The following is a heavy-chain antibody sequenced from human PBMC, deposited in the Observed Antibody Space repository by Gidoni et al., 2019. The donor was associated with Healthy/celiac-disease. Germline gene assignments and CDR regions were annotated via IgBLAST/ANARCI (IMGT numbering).Heavy chain of an antibody. CDR1: GFTFSSYE. D-gene: IGHD3-16*02. Sequence: EVQLVESGGGLVQPGGSLRLSCAASGFTFSSYEMNWVRQAPGKGLEWVSYISSSGSTIYYADSVKGRFTISRDNAKNSLYLQMNSLRAEDTAVYYCARSFLPTYYDYIWGSYRYYYYSMDVWGQGTTVTVSS. CDR3: ARSFLPTYYDYIWGSYRYYYYSMDV. CDR2: ISSSGSTI. J-gene: IGHJ6*02. V-gene: IGHV3-48*03.